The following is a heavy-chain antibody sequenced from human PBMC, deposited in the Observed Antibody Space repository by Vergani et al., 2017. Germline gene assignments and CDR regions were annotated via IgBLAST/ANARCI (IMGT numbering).Heavy chain of an antibody. D-gene: IGHD2-15*01. CDR1: GFTFSSYW. Sequence: EVQLVESGGGLVQPGGSLRLSCAASGFTFSSYWMHWVRQAPGKGLVWVSRMNSDGSNTSYADSVKGRFTISRDNAKNTLYLQMNSLRAEDTAVYYCATDIVVVVAATSDYWGQGTLVTVSS. CDR2: MNSDGSNT. V-gene: IGHV3-74*01. CDR3: ATDIVVVVAATSDY. J-gene: IGHJ4*02.